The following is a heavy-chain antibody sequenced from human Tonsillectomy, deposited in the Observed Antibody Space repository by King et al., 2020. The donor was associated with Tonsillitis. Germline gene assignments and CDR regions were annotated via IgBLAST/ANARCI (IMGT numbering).Heavy chain of an antibody. V-gene: IGHV4-61*01. Sequence: VQLQESGPGLVKPSETLSLTCTVSGGSVSSATYYWSWIRQPPGKGLEWIGYIYYSGSTKYNPSLKSRVTISVDTSKNQFSLKLSSVTAADTAVYYCARVVAVAGYLDYWGQGTPVTVSS. CDR1: GGSVSSATYY. J-gene: IGHJ4*02. CDR2: IYYSGST. CDR3: ARVVAVAGYLDY. D-gene: IGHD6-19*01.